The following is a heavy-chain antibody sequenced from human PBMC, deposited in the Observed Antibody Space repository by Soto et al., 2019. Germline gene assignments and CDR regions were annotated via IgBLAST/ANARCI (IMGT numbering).Heavy chain of an antibody. J-gene: IGHJ6*02. CDR2: ISYDGSNK. CDR1: GFTFSSYA. D-gene: IGHD2-2*01. CDR3: ARESDCISTSCYWGGMDV. V-gene: IGHV3-30-3*01. Sequence: QVQLVESGGGVVQPGRSLRLSCAASGFTFSSYAMHWVRQAPGKGLEWVAVISYDGSNKYYADSVKGRFTISRDNSKNPLYLQMNSLRAEDTAVYYCARESDCISTSCYWGGMDVWGQGTTVTVSS.